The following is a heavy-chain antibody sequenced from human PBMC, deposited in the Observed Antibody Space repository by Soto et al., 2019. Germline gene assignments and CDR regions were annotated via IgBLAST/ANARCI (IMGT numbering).Heavy chain of an antibody. CDR1: GGSSSSGDYY. V-gene: IGHV4-30-4*01. CDR2: IYYSGST. CDR3: ASGHTGSYRFDY. D-gene: IGHD1-26*01. J-gene: IGHJ4*02. Sequence: SETLSLTCTVSGGSSSSGDYYWSWIRQPPGKGLEWIGYIYYSGSTYYNPSLKSRVTISVDTSKNQFSLKLSSVTAADTAVYYCASGHTGSYRFDYWGQGTLVTVSS.